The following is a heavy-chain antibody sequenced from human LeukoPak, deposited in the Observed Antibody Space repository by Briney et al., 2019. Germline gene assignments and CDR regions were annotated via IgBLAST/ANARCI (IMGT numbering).Heavy chain of an antibody. CDR1: GGSFSGYY. CDR2: INHSGST. CDR3: ARGYYYDSSASPGMDV. Sequence: SETLSLTCAVYGGSFSGYYWSWIRQPPGKGLEWIGEINHSGSTNYNPSLKSRVTISVDTSKNQFFLKLSSVTAADTAVYYCARGYYYDSSASPGMDVWGQGTTVTVSS. V-gene: IGHV4-34*01. D-gene: IGHD3-22*01. J-gene: IGHJ6*02.